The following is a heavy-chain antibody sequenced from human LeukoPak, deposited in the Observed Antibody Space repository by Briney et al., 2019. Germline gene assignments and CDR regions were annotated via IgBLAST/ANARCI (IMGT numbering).Heavy chain of an antibody. D-gene: IGHD3-22*01. Sequence: SQTLSLTCTVSGGSISSGDYYWSWIRQPPGKGLEWIGYIYYSGSTYYNPSLKSRVTISVDTSKNQFSLKLSSVTAADTAVYSCAREEMVIPFDYWGQGTLVTVSS. CDR3: AREEMVIPFDY. CDR1: GGSISSGDYY. V-gene: IGHV4-30-4*01. J-gene: IGHJ4*02. CDR2: IYYSGST.